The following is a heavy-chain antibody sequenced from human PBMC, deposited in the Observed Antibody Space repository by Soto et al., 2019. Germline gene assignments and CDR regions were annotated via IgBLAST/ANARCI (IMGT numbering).Heavy chain of an antibody. D-gene: IGHD3-16*01. J-gene: IGHJ4*02. V-gene: IGHV3-21*01. CDR2: ISSSSSYI. CDR3: ARDSRF. Sequence: GGALKLSPATPGFTLSSYSMNWVRQAPGKGLEWVSSISSSSSYIYYADSVKGRFTISRDNAKNSLYLQMNSLRAEDTAVYYCARDSRFWGQGTLVTVSS. CDR1: GFTLSSYS.